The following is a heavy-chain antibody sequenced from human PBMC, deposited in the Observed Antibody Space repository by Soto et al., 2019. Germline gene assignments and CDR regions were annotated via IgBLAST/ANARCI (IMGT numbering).Heavy chain of an antibody. CDR3: ARRTVYCSSTSCSPPYFDY. V-gene: IGHV3-30-3*01. J-gene: IGHJ4*02. CDR2: ISYDGSNK. CDR1: GFTFSSYA. D-gene: IGHD2-2*01. Sequence: PGGSLRLSCAASGFTFSSYAMHWVRQAPGKGLEWVAVISYDGSNKHYADSVKGRFTISRDNSRNTLYLQMNSLRAEDTAVYYCARRTVYCSSTSCSPPYFDYWGQGTLVTVSS.